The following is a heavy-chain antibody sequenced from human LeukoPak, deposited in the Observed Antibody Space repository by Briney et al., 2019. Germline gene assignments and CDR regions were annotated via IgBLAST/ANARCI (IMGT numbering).Heavy chain of an antibody. CDR1: GGSFSGYY. Sequence: PSETLSLTCAVYGGSFSGYYWSWIRQPPGKGLEWIGEINHSGSTNYNPSLKSRVTISAGTSKNQFSLKLSSVTAADTAAYYCARKRAFDIWGQGTMVTVSS. V-gene: IGHV4-34*01. J-gene: IGHJ3*02. CDR2: INHSGST. CDR3: ARKRAFDI.